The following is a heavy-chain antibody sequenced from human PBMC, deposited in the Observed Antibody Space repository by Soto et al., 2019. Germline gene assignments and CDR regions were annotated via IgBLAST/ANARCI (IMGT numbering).Heavy chain of an antibody. V-gene: IGHV3-15*01. Sequence: EVQLVESGGGLVKPGGSLRLSCAASGFTFSNAWMSWVRQAPGKGLEWVGRIKSKTDGGTTEYAAPVKGRFTISRDDSKNTPYQQMNSLKTEDTAVYYGSQRAKVRGVVPRNYYDDYLDVWGKGTTVTVSS. CDR2: IKSKTDGGTT. J-gene: IGHJ6*03. CDR1: GFTFSNAW. CDR3: SQRAKVRGVVPRNYYDDYLDV. D-gene: IGHD3-10*01.